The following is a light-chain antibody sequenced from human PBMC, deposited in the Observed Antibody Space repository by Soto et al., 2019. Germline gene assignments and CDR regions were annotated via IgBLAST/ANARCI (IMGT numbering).Light chain of an antibody. CDR2: GAS. CDR3: QQYDSVFT. Sequence: DIQMTQSPSSLSASVGDRVTLTCQASQDITNYLNWYQQKPGKAPNLLIYGASNLETGVPSRFSGSGSGTDFTFTISSLQAEDIGTYFCQQYDSVFTFGQGTRLE. V-gene: IGKV1-33*01. CDR1: QDITNY. J-gene: IGKJ5*01.